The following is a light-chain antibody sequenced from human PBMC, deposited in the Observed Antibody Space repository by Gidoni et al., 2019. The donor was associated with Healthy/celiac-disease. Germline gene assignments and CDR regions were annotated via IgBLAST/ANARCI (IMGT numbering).Light chain of an antibody. Sequence: QSALTQPASVSGSPGQSIPISCTGTSSDVGGYNYVSWYQQHPGKAPKLMSYEVSNRPSGVSNRFSGSKSGNTASLTISGLQAEDEADYYCSSYTSSSTLDVVFGGGTKLTVL. CDR3: SSYTSSSTLDVV. V-gene: IGLV2-14*01. J-gene: IGLJ2*01. CDR2: EVS. CDR1: SSDVGGYNY.